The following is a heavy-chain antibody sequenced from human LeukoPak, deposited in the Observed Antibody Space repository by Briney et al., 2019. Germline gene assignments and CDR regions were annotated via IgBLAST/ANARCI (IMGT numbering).Heavy chain of an antibody. Sequence: GGSLRLSCAASGFTFSSYGMHWVRQAPGKGLEWVAVISYVGSNKYYADSVKGRFTISRDNSKNTLYLQMNSLRAEDTAVYYCAKGSDILTGYSDGVFDYWGQGTLVTVSS. V-gene: IGHV3-30*18. CDR1: GFTFSSYG. D-gene: IGHD3-9*01. CDR3: AKGSDILTGYSDGVFDY. J-gene: IGHJ4*02. CDR2: ISYVGSNK.